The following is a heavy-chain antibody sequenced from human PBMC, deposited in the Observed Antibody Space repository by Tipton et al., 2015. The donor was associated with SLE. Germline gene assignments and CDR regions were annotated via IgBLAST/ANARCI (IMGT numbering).Heavy chain of an antibody. Sequence: TLSLTCTVSGYPIISGYYWGWIRQPPGKGLEWIGSIYHNGLTYYNPSLKSRLTISVGASRSHFSLNLSSVTGADTAVYYCAIGPRGSSGYPNWGQGTLVTVSS. J-gene: IGHJ4*02. CDR2: IYHNGLT. D-gene: IGHD3-22*01. CDR1: GYPIISGYY. V-gene: IGHV4-38-2*02. CDR3: AIGPRGSSGYPN.